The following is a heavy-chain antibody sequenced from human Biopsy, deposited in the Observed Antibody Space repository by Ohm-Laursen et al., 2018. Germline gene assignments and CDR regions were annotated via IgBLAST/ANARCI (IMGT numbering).Heavy chain of an antibody. J-gene: IGHJ4*02. Sequence: SLRLSCTASGSTFSTYWMHWVRQAPGKGLVWVSRINRDESSTSYADFVKGRFTISRDNAKNTLYLQMNSLRAEDTAVYYCARGGAGGGDYWGQGTLVTVSS. V-gene: IGHV3-74*01. CDR1: GSTFSTYW. D-gene: IGHD2-15*01. CDR3: ARGGAGGGDY. CDR2: INRDESST.